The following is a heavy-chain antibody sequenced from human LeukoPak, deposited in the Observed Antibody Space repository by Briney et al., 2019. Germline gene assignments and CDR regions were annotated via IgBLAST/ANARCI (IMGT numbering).Heavy chain of an antibody. Sequence: PGGSLRLSCAASGXSFSNYDMHWVRQGTGKGLEWVSSIVTAGDTYYPDSVKGRFAISRENAKNSLFLEMNSLRAEDTAVCFCARDGTVHDSDFDYWGQGTLVTVSS. CDR2: IVTAGDT. V-gene: IGHV3-13*04. CDR3: ARDGTVHDSDFDY. CDR1: GXSFSNYD. D-gene: IGHD1-1*01. J-gene: IGHJ4*02.